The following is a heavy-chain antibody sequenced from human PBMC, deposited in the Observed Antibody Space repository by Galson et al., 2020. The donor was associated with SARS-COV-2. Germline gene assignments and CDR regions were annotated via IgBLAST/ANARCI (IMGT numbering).Heavy chain of an antibody. D-gene: IGHD3-3*01. J-gene: IGHJ5*02. V-gene: IGHV3-21*01. CDR2: ISSSSSYI. Sequence: GESLKISCAASGFTFSSYSMNWVRQAPGKGLEWVSSISSSSSYIYYADSVKGRFTISRDNAKNSLYLQMNSLRAEDTAVYYCARDARLTYDFWSGLRYWFDPWGQGTLVTVSS. CDR1: GFTFSSYS. CDR3: ARDARLTYDFWSGLRYWFDP.